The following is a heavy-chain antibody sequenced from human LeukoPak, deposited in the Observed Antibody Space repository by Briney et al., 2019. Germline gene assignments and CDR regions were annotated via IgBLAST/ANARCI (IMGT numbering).Heavy chain of an antibody. CDR1: GFTFSTYA. D-gene: IGHD3-16*02. V-gene: IGHV3-33*01. CDR3: AREGDSRWGELSP. CDR2: IWFDGSEQ. Sequence: GGFLRLSCAASGFTFSTYAIHWARQAPGKGLEWVAVIWFDGSEQYYADSVKGRFIISRDNSKGTSNLQLNSLRAEDTAVYYCAREGDSRWGELSPWGQGTLVTVSS. J-gene: IGHJ1*01.